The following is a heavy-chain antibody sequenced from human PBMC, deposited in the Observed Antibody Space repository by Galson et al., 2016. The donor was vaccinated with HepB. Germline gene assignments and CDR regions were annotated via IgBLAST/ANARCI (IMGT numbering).Heavy chain of an antibody. Sequence: SLRLSCAASGLTFTTYWMSWVRQAPGKGLEWGANLKPDGSEKYYVDSVKGRFTIYRDNAKNSLYLQMNSLRAEDTAVYYCAQYYYDSSGYVEYFQNWGQGSRVTVSS. V-gene: IGHV3-7*03. D-gene: IGHD3-22*01. J-gene: IGHJ1*01. CDR3: AQYYYDSSGYVEYFQN. CDR1: GLTFTTYW. CDR2: LKPDGSEK.